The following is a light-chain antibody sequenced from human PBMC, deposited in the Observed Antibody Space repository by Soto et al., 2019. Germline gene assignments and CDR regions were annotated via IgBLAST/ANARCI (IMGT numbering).Light chain of an antibody. CDR1: QSVSSY. Sequence: EIVLTQSPATLSLSPGERATLSCRASQSVSSYLAWYQQKPGQAPRLLIYDASNRATGIPARFSGSGSGTDFTLIISSLEPEDFAVYSWQQRSNGFTFGPGTKVDIK. CDR2: DAS. V-gene: IGKV3-11*01. CDR3: QQRSNGFT. J-gene: IGKJ3*01.